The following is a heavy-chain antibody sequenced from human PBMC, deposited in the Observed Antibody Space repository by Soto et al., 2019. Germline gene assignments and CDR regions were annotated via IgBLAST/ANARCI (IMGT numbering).Heavy chain of an antibody. Sequence: GGSLRLSCAASGFTFSSYAMHWVRQAPGKGLEWVAVISYDGSNKYYADSVKGRFTISRDNSKNTLYLQMNSLRAEDTAVYYCARVIDYGGNSYYGMDVWGQGTTVTVSS. CDR1: GFTFSSYA. J-gene: IGHJ6*02. V-gene: IGHV3-30-3*01. CDR2: ISYDGSNK. D-gene: IGHD4-17*01. CDR3: ARVIDYGGNSYYGMDV.